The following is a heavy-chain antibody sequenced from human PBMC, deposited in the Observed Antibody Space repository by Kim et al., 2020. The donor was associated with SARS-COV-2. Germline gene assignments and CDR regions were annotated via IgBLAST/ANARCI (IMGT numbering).Heavy chain of an antibody. J-gene: IGHJ4*02. CDR1: GDSVSRNTVI. Sequence: SQTLSLTCAISGDSVSRNTVIWNWIRQSPSRGLEWLGRTYYRSKWFYDYALPVQGRITITPDTVKNQSSLQLNSVTPEDTAMYYCARGLGNSWGQGTLVT. D-gene: IGHD2-15*01. CDR2: TYYRSKWFY. CDR3: ARGLGNS. V-gene: IGHV6-1*01.